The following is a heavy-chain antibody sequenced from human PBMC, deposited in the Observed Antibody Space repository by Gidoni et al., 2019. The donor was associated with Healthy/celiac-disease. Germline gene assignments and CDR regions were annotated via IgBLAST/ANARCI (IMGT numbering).Heavy chain of an antibody. CDR2: INTSGSN. CDR3: AAYPSLYDRSGYYVA. Sequence: QVQLQESGPGLVKPSETLALTCTVSGGSIRNHYCAWVRQSAGKGLEWIGRINTSGSNTYNPSLQSRVIMSLDTSKSQFSLRLTSVTAADTAVYFCAAYPSLYDRSGYYVAWGQGTLVTVSS. D-gene: IGHD3-22*01. V-gene: IGHV4-4*07. CDR1: GGSIRNHY. J-gene: IGHJ1*01.